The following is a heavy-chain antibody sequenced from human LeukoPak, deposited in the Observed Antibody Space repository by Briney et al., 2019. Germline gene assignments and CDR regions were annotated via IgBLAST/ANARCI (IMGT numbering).Heavy chain of an antibody. D-gene: IGHD6-19*01. CDR3: ASSPSIAVAGIDY. J-gene: IGHJ4*02. V-gene: IGHV4-39*01. CDR1: GGSISSSSYY. CDR2: IYYSGST. Sequence: SETLSLTCTVSGGSISSSSYYWGWIRQPPGKGLEWIGSIYYSGSTYYNPSLKSRVTISVDTSKNQFSLKLSSVTAADTAVYYCASSPSIAVAGIDYWGQGTLVAVSS.